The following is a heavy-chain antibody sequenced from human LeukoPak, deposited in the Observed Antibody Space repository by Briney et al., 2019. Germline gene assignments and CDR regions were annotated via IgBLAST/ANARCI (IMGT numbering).Heavy chain of an antibody. V-gene: IGHV3-7*01. J-gene: IGHJ6*03. Sequence: GGSLRLSCAASGFTFSSYWMSWVRQAPGKGLEWVANIEQDGSEKYYVDSVKGRFTISRDNAKNSLYLQMNSLRAEDTAVYYCAREAPSSSWYTYYYYYYYMDVWGKGTTVTVSS. D-gene: IGHD6-13*01. CDR1: GFTFSSYW. CDR3: AREAPSSSWYTYYYYYYYMDV. CDR2: IEQDGSEK.